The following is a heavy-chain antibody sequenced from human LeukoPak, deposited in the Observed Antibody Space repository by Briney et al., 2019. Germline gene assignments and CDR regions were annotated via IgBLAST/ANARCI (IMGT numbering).Heavy chain of an antibody. D-gene: IGHD3-10*01. V-gene: IGHV4-34*01. CDR1: GGSFSGYY. CDR3: ARGPLVYGSGSYFPYYFDS. J-gene: IGHJ4*02. CDR2: INHSGST. Sequence: SETLSLTCAVYGGSFSGYYWSWIRQPPGKGLEWIGEINHSGSTNYNPSLKSRVTISVDTSKNQFSLKLSSVTAADTAVYYCARGPLVYGSGSYFPYYFDSWGQGTLVTVSS.